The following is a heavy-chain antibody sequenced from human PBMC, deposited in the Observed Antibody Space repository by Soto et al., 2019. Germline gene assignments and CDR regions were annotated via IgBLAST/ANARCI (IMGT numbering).Heavy chain of an antibody. CDR3: AREGVTEDNWFDP. CDR2: ISSSSSYI. V-gene: IGHV3-21*01. J-gene: IGHJ5*02. Sequence: GGSLRLSCAASGFTFSSYSMNWVRQAPGKGLEWVSSISSSSSYIYYADSVKGRFTISRDNAKNSLYLQMNSLRAEDTAVYYCAREGVTEDNWFDPWGQGTLVTVPS. D-gene: IGHD3-10*01. CDR1: GFTFSSYS.